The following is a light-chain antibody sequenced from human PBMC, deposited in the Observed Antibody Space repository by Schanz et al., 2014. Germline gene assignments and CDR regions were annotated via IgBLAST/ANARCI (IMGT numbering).Light chain of an antibody. J-gene: IGKJ1*01. CDR2: DAS. Sequence: EIVLTQSPATLSLSPGERATLSCRASQSVYNYLAWYQHKPGQVPRLVIYDASKRATGIPARFSGSGSGADFTLTISSLQSEDFAVYYCQQYNNWPRAFGQGTKVEIK. CDR1: QSVYNY. CDR3: QQYNNWPRA. V-gene: IGKV3-11*01.